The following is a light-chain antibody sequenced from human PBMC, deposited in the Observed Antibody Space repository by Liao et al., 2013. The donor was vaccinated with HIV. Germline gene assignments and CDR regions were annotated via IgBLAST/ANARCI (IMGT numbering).Light chain of an antibody. V-gene: IGLV3-1*01. CDR1: NLGDKY. Sequence: SYEVTQPPSVSVSPGQTASIFCSGDNLGDKYASWYQQRPGQSPVLVIYQDTKRPSGIPERFSGSNSGNTATLTISGAQAMDEADYYCQAWDSSTAVFGTGTKVTVL. J-gene: IGLJ1*01. CDR3: QAWDSSTAV. CDR2: QDT.